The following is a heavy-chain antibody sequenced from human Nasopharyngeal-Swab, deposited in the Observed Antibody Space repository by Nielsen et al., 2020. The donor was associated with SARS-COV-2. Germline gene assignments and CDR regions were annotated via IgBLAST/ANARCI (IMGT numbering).Heavy chain of an antibody. CDR2: IYYSGST. D-gene: IGHD6-13*01. J-gene: IGHJ4*02. Sequence: SETLSLTCTVSGGSISSYYWSWIRQPPGKGLEWIGYIYYSGSTNYNPSLKSRVTISVDTSKNQFSLKLSSATAADTAVYYCARGGGSSSWVDYWGQGTLVTVSS. CDR3: ARGGGSSSWVDY. V-gene: IGHV4-59*01. CDR1: GGSISSYY.